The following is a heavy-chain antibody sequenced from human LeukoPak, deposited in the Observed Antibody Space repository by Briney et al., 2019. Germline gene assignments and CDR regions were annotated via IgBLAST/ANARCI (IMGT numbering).Heavy chain of an antibody. V-gene: IGHV3-64*01. CDR2: ISSNGGST. CDR1: GFTFSSYA. Sequence: QSGGSLRLSCAASGFTFSSYAMHWVRQAPGKGLEYVSAISSNGGSTYYANSVMGRFTISRDNSKNTLYLQMGSLRAEDMAVYYCARGRYFDWLLYGDWGPFDYWGQGTLVTVSS. J-gene: IGHJ4*02. CDR3: ARGRYFDWLLYGDWGPFDY. D-gene: IGHD3-9*01.